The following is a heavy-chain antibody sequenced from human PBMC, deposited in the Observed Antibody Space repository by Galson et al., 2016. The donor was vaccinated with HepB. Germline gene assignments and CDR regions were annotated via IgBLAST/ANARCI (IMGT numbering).Heavy chain of an antibody. CDR3: ARRGTSGVSYYSSTDV. Sequence: QSGAEVKKPGESLRISCKGSGYTFTTYWISWVRQMPGKGLEWMGRIDPRDSYTNYSPSFEGHVTISADTSLSTAYLQWSSLKASDTATYYCARRGTSGVSYYSSTDVWGQGTTVTVSS. D-gene: IGHD1-26*01. CDR2: IDPRDSYT. V-gene: IGHV5-10-1*01. CDR1: GYTFTTYW. J-gene: IGHJ6*02.